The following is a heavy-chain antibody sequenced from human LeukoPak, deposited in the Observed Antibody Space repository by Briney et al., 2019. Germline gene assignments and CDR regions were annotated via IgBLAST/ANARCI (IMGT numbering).Heavy chain of an antibody. CDR2: INQDGSEK. V-gene: IGHV3-7*03. CDR3: ARDYRSSWYV. D-gene: IGHD6-13*01. CDR1: GFFFINYW. Sequence: GGSLRLSCAASGFFFINYWMSWIRQAPGKGLEWVANINQDGSEKHYVDSVKGRFTVSRDNARNSLFLQMNSLRAEDTSVYYCARDYRSSWYVRGQGTLVTVSS. J-gene: IGHJ4*02.